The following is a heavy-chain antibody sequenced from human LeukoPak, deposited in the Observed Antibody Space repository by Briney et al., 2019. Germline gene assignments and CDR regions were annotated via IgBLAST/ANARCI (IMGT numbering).Heavy chain of an antibody. CDR1: GFTFSSYA. J-gene: IGHJ4*02. CDR3: AKFLPTHIVVANYYFDY. Sequence: GRSLRLSCAASGFTFSSYAMSWVRQAPGKGLEWVSAISGSGGSTYYADSVKGRFTISRDHSKNTLYLQMNSLRAEDTAVYYCAKFLPTHIVVANYYFDYWGQGTLVTVSS. V-gene: IGHV3-23*01. D-gene: IGHD2-21*01. CDR2: ISGSGGST.